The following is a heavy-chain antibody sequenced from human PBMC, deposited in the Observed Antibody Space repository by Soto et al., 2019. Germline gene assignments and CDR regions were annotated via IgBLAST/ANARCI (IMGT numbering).Heavy chain of an antibody. CDR1: GYNFARNH. D-gene: IGHD6-13*01. CDR3: ARDRFGSWTFDY. Sequence: QVQLVQSGAEVREPGASVKVSCKASGYNFARNHMHWVRQTPGQGLEWLGIINPSDYSTSYAQKFRGRITVTRDTPTRTDYMELSGLTSKDTAVYYCARDRFGSWTFDYWGQGTLVTVSS. CDR2: INPSDYST. J-gene: IGHJ4*02. V-gene: IGHV1-46*01.